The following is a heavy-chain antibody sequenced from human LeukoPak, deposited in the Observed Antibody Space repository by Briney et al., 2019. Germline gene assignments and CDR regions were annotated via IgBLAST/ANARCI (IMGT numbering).Heavy chain of an antibody. CDR1: EYSFPNYC. V-gene: IGHV5-51*01. D-gene: IGHD6-13*01. Sequence: GESLNISCKHSEYSFPNYCSDWLRQMPGKGLDGMGIIYPDDSHTRYTPSFQGQLTISAHKSISTAYLQCISLKASDTAMYYFAIGRGGPQLGAYWGQGTLVTVSS. CDR3: AIGRGGPQLGAY. J-gene: IGHJ4*02. CDR2: IYPDDSHT.